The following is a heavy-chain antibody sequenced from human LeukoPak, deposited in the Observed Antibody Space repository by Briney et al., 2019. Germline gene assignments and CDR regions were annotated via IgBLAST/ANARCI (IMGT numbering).Heavy chain of an antibody. Sequence: SETLSLTCTVSGGSISSYYWSWIRQPPGKGLEWIGYIYYSGSTNYNPSLKSRVTISLDTSKNHFSLKLTSVTAADTAVYYCATSDIVATRDVFDIWGQGTMVTVSS. CDR2: IYYSGST. CDR1: GGSISSYY. V-gene: IGHV4-59*08. CDR3: ATSDIVATRDVFDI. D-gene: IGHD5-12*01. J-gene: IGHJ3*02.